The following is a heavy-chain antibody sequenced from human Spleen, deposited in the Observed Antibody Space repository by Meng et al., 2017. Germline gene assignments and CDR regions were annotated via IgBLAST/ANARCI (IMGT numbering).Heavy chain of an antibody. V-gene: IGHV3-20*04. CDR3: ARRRDGYNGYFDY. J-gene: IGHJ4*02. CDR1: GFNFDVFG. Sequence: GESLKISCAASGFNFDVFGMSWVRQAPGKGLEWGSGINWNGGSTGYVDSVKGRFTISRDNAKNFLYLQMNSLRAEDTALYYCARRRDGYNGYFDYWGQGTLVTVSS. CDR2: INWNGGST. D-gene: IGHD5-24*01.